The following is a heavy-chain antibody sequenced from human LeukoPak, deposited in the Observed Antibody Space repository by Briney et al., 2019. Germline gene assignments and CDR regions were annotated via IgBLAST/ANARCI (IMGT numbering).Heavy chain of an antibody. CDR3: ARVSIAAAYGMDV. V-gene: IGHV4-4*02. J-gene: IGHJ6*02. CDR2: IYHSGST. Sequence: PSGTLSLTCAVSGGSISSSNWWSWVRQPPGKGLEWIGEIYHSGSTNYNPSLKSRVTISVDKSKNQFSLKLSSVTAADTAVYYCARVSIAAAYGMDVWGQGTTLTVSS. D-gene: IGHD6-13*01. CDR1: GGSISSSNW.